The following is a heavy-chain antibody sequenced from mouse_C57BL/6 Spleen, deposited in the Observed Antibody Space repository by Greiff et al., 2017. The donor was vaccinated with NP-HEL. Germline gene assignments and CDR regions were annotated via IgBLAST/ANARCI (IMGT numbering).Heavy chain of an antibody. CDR2: ISNGGGST. Sequence: EVKLVESGGGLVQPGGSLKLSCAASGFTFSDYYMYWVRQTPEKRLEWVAYISNGGGSTYYPDTVKGRFTISRDNAKNTLYLQMSRLQSEDTAMYYCARWDGYFDYWGQGTTLTVSS. J-gene: IGHJ2*01. V-gene: IGHV5-12*01. D-gene: IGHD2-3*01. CDR1: GFTFSDYY. CDR3: ARWDGYFDY.